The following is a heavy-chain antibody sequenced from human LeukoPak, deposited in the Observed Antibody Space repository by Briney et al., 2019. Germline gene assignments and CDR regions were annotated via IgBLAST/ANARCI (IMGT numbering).Heavy chain of an antibody. Sequence: GSLRLSCVASGFTFSNAWMSWIRQVPGKGLELLCRIKSKYNGGTTDYAAPVKGRFTISRDDSKNTLYLQINSLQTEDTAVYYCTTINYYDSGTYSNYWGQGTLVTVSS. CDR3: TTINYYDSGTYSNY. CDR1: GFTFSNAW. V-gene: IGHV3-15*01. J-gene: IGHJ4*02. D-gene: IGHD3-10*01. CDR2: IKSKYNGGTT.